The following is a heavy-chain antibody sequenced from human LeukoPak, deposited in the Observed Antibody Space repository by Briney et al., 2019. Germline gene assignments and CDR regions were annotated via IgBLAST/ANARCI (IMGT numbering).Heavy chain of an antibody. CDR2: INPSGGST. Sequence: GASVKVSCKASGCTFTSYYMHWVRQAPGQGLEWMGIINPSGGSTSYAQNFQGRVTVTRDTSTTTVHMELRGLRSEDTAVYYCARDQEGFDYWGQGTVVTVSS. CDR3: ARDQEGFDY. J-gene: IGHJ4*02. V-gene: IGHV1-46*01. CDR1: GCTFTSYY.